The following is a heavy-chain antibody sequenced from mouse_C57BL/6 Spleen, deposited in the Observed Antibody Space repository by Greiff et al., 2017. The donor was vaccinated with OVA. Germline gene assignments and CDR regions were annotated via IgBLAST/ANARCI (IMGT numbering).Heavy chain of an antibody. D-gene: IGHD2-3*01. CDR1: GFTFSDYG. CDR2: ISSGSSTI. Sequence: DVKLQESGGGLVKPGGSLKLSCAASGFTFSDYGMHWVRQAPEKGLEWVAYISSGSSTIYYADTVKGRFTISRDNAKNTLFLQMTSLRSEDTAMYYCARDGYYAWFAYWGQGTLVTVSA. CDR3: ARDGYYAWFAY. V-gene: IGHV5-17*01. J-gene: IGHJ3*01.